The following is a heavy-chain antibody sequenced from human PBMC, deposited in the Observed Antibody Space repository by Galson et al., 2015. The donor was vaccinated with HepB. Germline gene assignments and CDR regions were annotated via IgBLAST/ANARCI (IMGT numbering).Heavy chain of an antibody. V-gene: IGHV5-51*01. J-gene: IGHJ4*02. CDR3: ARSYYSSGCGDTCTTNSGWIDY. CDR2: IYPGDSDT. Sequence: QSGAEVKKPGESLKISCKGSGYSFTSYWIGWVRQMPGKGLEWMGIIYPGDSDTRYSPSFQGQVTISADKSISTAYLQWSSLKASDTAMYYCARSYYSSGCGDTCTTNSGWIDYWGQGTLVTVSS. CDR1: GYSFTSYW. D-gene: IGHD6-19*01.